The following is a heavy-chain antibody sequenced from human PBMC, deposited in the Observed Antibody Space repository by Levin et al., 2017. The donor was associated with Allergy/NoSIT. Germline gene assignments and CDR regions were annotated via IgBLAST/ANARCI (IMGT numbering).Heavy chain of an antibody. CDR3: AREDGSAFDF. V-gene: IGHV4-31*03. CDR1: GGSISGGGYH. D-gene: IGHD2-2*03. J-gene: IGHJ4*02. CDR2: IYYSGST. Sequence: PSETLSLTCTVSGGSISGGGYHWTWIRQHPEKGLEWIGYIYYSGSTFYNPSLKSRLMISVDTSKNQFSLNVSSVTSADTAVYYCAREDGSAFDFWGQGALVTVAS.